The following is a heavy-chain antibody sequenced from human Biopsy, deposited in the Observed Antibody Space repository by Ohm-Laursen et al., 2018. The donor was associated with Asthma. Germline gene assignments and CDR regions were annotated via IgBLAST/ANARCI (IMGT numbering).Heavy chain of an antibody. D-gene: IGHD6-13*01. CDR1: GLSLSKTGMR. Sequence: TTQTLTLTCTLSGLSLSKTGMRVSWIRQPPGKALEWLARIDWDADKFYSASLKTRLTISKDTSKNQVVLTKTTMDPVDTATYYCAREQQLGNFDYWGQGTLVTVSS. CDR3: AREQQLGNFDY. CDR2: IDWDADK. J-gene: IGHJ4*02. V-gene: IGHV2-70*04.